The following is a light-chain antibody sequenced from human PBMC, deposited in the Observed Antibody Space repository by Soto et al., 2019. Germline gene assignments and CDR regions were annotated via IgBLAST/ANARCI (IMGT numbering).Light chain of an antibody. CDR2: DAS. Sequence: EIVLTQSPATLSLSPGERATLSCRASQSISFYLTWYQHKPGQAPRLLIYDASNRATGIPARFSGSGYGTDFTLTISSLEPEDFAVYYCQQRSKWPTFGQGTGLEI. J-gene: IGKJ5*01. CDR1: QSISFY. CDR3: QQRSKWPT. V-gene: IGKV3-11*01.